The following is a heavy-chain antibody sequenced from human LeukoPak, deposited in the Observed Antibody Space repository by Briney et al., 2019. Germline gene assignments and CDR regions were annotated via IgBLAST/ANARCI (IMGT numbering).Heavy chain of an antibody. D-gene: IGHD3-22*01. V-gene: IGHV3-7*01. CDR3: ARGGPSYYDSSGYYFDY. J-gene: IGHJ4*02. CDR1: GFTLSSHW. Sequence: GGSLRLSCAASGFTLSSHWMGWVRQAPGKGLEWVANIKQDGSETYYVDSVKGRFTISRDNSKNTLYLQMNSLRAEDTAVYYCARGGPSYYDSSGYYFDYWGQGTLVTVSS. CDR2: IKQDGSET.